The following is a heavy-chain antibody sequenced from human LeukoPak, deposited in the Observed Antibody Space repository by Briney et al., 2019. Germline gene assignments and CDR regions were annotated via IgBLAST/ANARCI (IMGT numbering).Heavy chain of an antibody. CDR3: TRDRVVRGMAEYYYYGMDV. Sequence: PGRSLRLSCAASGFTFSSYGMHWVRQAPGKGLEWVVVIWYDGSNKYYADSVKGRFTISRDNSKNTLYLQMNSLRAEDTAVYYCTRDRVVRGMAEYYYYGMDVWGKGTTVTVSS. V-gene: IGHV3-33*01. J-gene: IGHJ6*04. CDR1: GFTFSSYG. CDR2: IWYDGSNK. D-gene: IGHD3-10*01.